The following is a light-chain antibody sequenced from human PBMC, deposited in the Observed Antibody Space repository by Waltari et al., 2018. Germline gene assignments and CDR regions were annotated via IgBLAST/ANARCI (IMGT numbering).Light chain of an antibody. CDR3: SSYRNDNTRA. CDR2: EVN. V-gene: IGLV2-14*01. J-gene: IGLJ2*01. CDR1: SSDVGGYNY. Sequence: QSALTQPASVSGSPGQSIIISCIGTSSDVGGYNYVSWYQQHPGKAPKLMIYEVNKRPSGVANRFSGSKSGNTASLTISGLQAEDEADYYCSSYRNDNTRAFGGGTKLTVL.